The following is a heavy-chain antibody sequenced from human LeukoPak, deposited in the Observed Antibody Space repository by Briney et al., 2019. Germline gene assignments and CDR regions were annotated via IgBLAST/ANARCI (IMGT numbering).Heavy chain of an antibody. CDR3: AKDQGHQWLGPLTGYYYYGMDV. CDR1: GFTFSSYA. CDR2: ISGSGGST. D-gene: IGHD6-19*01. V-gene: IGHV3-23*01. Sequence: GGSLRLSCAASGFTFSSYAMSWVRQAPGKGLEWVSAISGSGGSTYYADSVKGRFTISRDNSKNTLYLQMNSLRAEDTAVYCCAKDQGHQWLGPLTGYYYYGMDVWGQGTTVTVSS. J-gene: IGHJ6*02.